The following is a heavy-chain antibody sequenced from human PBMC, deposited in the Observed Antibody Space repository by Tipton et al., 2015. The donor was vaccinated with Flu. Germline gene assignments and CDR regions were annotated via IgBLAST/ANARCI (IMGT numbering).Heavy chain of an antibody. CDR2: MYHTGSA. CDR1: GYSIISSSYS. D-gene: IGHD4-11*01. V-gene: IGHV4-39*01. Sequence: TLSLTCTVSGYSIISSSYSWGWIRQPPGKGLEWIGNMYHTGSAYYNPSLKSRVTISLDTSRNQLSLKLASVTAADTAVYYCARRDYSNYVSDPKSWFDPWGHGTLVTISS. J-gene: IGHJ5*02. CDR3: ARRDYSNYVSDPKSWFDP.